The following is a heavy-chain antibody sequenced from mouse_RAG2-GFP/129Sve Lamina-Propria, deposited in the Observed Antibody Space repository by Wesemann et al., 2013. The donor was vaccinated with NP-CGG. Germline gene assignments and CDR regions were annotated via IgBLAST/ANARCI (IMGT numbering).Heavy chain of an antibody. CDR1: GYTFTTYG. J-gene: IGHJ2*01. Sequence: QIQLVQSGPELKKPGETVKISCKASGYTFTTYGMSWVKQAPGKGLKWMGWINTYSGVPTYADDFKGRFAFSLETSASTAYLQINNLKNEDTATYFCARWGNLYYFDYWGQGTTLTVSS. CDR3: ARWGNLYYFDY. D-gene: IGHD2-1*01. V-gene: IGHV9-3*01. CDR2: INTYSGVP.